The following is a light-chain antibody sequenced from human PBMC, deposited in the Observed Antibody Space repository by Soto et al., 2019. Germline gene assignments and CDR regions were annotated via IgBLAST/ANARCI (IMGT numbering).Light chain of an antibody. Sequence: VLTQSPATLSVSPGERVTLSCRASQSVSSLLAWYQQKPGQAPRLLIYSTSTRATGIPAGFSGSGSGTEFTLTISSLQSEDFAIYYCQQYHYWPYTFGQGTKVDIK. J-gene: IGKJ2*01. CDR3: QQYHYWPYT. CDR1: QSVSSL. V-gene: IGKV3-15*01. CDR2: STS.